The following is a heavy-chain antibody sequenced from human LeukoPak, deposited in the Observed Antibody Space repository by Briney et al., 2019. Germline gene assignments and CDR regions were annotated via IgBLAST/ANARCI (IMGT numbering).Heavy chain of an antibody. V-gene: IGHV3-9*01. D-gene: IGHD3-10*01. CDR3: AKVGLGELLYSFDY. Sequence: GGSLRLSCAASGFTFSSYSMNWVRQAPGKGLEWVSGISWNSGSIGYADSVKGRFTISRDNAKNSLYLQMNSLRAEDTALYYCAKVGLGELLYSFDYWGQGTLVTVSS. CDR1: GFTFSSYS. J-gene: IGHJ4*02. CDR2: ISWNSGSI.